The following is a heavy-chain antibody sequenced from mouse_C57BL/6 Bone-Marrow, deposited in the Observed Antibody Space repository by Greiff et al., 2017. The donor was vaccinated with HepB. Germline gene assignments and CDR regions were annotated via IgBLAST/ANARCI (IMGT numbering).Heavy chain of an antibody. V-gene: IGHV1-81*01. CDR1: GYTFTSYG. Sequence: QVQLQQSGAELARPGASVKLSCKASGYTFTSYGISWVKQSTGQGLEWIGEIYPSSGNTYYNEKFKGKATLTADKSYSPAYLELRSLTSEDSAVFFCGRDYPAYWGQGTLVTVSA. CDR3: GRDYPAY. CDR2: IYPSSGNT. J-gene: IGHJ3*01. D-gene: IGHD5-5*01.